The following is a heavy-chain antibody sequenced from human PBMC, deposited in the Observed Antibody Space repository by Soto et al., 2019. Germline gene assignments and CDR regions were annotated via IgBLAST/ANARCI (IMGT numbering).Heavy chain of an antibody. Sequence: QVQVVQSGAEVKKPGASVKVSCKASGYTFSTYAIHWVRQAPGQSLEWMGWLNGGTGQTRYSQRFQDRDTITRDTSASTAYMEVSSLRPEDTAVYYCARGKGMEENYYYYGMDIWGQGTTVTVSS. CDR2: LNGGTGQT. CDR1: GYTFSTYA. CDR3: ARGKGMEENYYYYGMDI. J-gene: IGHJ6*02. V-gene: IGHV1-3*01. D-gene: IGHD1-1*01.